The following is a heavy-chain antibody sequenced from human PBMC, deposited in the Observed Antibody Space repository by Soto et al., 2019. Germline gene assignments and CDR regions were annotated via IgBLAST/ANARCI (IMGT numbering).Heavy chain of an antibody. V-gene: IGHV1-8*01. CDR2: MNPNSGNT. Sequence: ASVKVSCKASGYTFTSYDINWVRQATGQGLEWMGWMNPNSGNTGYAQKFQGRVTMTRNTSISTAYMELSSLRSEDTAVYYWARGGGKQLVDDSFDIWGQGTMVTVSS. D-gene: IGHD6-6*01. CDR1: GYTFTSYD. J-gene: IGHJ3*02. CDR3: ARGGGKQLVDDSFDI.